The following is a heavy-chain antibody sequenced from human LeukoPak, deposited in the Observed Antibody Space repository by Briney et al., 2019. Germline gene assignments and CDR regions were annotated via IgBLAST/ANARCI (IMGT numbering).Heavy chain of an antibody. Sequence: PGRSLRLSCAASGFTFSSYGMHWVRQAPGKGLEWVAVISYDGSNKYYADSVKGRFTISRDNSKNTLYLQMNSLRAEDTAVYYCAKDRGGIGYSSSWYELDYWGQGTLVTVSS. CDR3: AKDRGGIGYSSSWYELDY. CDR1: GFTFSSYG. D-gene: IGHD6-13*01. J-gene: IGHJ4*02. CDR2: ISYDGSNK. V-gene: IGHV3-30*18.